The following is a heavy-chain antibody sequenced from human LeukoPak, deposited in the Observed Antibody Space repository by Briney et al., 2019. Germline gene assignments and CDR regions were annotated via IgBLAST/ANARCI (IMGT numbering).Heavy chain of an antibody. V-gene: IGHV3-20*04. CDR2: INWNGGST. Sequence: RPGGSLRLSCAASGFTFDDYGMSSVRQAPGKGLEWVSGINWNGGSTGYADSVKGRFTISRDNAKNSLYLQMNSLRAEDTALYYCARVDPYSSGWYYFDYWGQGTLVTVSS. CDR3: ARVDPYSSGWYYFDY. D-gene: IGHD6-19*01. CDR1: GFTFDDYG. J-gene: IGHJ4*02.